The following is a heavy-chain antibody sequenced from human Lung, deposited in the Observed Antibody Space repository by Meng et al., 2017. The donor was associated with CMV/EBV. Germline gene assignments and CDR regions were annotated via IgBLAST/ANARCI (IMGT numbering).Heavy chain of an antibody. CDR2: IIPILGIA. D-gene: IGHD2-2*01. J-gene: IGHJ6*02. V-gene: IGHV1-69*10. CDR1: GDTFSSYA. Sequence: SVKVSXKASGDTFSSYAISWVRQAPGQGLEWMGGIIPILGIANYAQKFQGRVTITADKSTSTAYMELSSLRSEDTAVYYCASLGYCSSTSCPFYYYGMDFWGQGTTVTVSS. CDR3: ASLGYCSSTSCPFYYYGMDF.